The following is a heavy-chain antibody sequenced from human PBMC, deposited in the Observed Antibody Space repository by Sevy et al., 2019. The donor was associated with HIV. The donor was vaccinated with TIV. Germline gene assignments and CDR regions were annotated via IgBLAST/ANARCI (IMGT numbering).Heavy chain of an antibody. CDR2: LSFGCGKI. CDR1: GFNCNIYS. J-gene: IGHJ4*02. CDR3: AREGCSKPHDY. D-gene: IGHD3-10*02. V-gene: IGHV3-23*01. Sequence: GGSLRLSCVASGFNCNIYSFSWVRQTPGKGLEWVSTLSFGCGKINYADSVQGRFIISIDDSKNTLYLEMNSLRVEDTAIYYCAREGCSKPHDYWGQGTLVTVSS.